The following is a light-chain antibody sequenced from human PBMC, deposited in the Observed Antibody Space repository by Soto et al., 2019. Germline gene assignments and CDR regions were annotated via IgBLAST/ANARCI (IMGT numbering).Light chain of an antibody. CDR3: HQYNNWPFT. J-gene: IGKJ2*01. CDR1: QSISSS. CDR2: GAS. Sequence: EIVMTQSPATLSVSPGDRATLSCRASQSISSSLAWYQQKPGQAPRLLIYGASTRATGIPARFSGSGSGTEFTLTISSLQSEDFAVYYCHQYNNWPFTFGRGTKLEIK. V-gene: IGKV3-15*01.